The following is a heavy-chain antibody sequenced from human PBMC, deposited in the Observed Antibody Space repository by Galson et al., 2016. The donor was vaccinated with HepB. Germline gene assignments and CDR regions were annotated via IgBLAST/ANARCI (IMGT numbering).Heavy chain of an antibody. J-gene: IGHJ6*03. D-gene: IGHD6-13*01. CDR1: GFSFSSFA. CDR3: AGGGYSSSWYISDYMDV. Sequence: SLRLSCAASGFSFSSFAIHWVRQAPGKGLEWVAVISYDGGNKYSADSVKGRFTISRDNSENTLFLQMNSLRPEDTAVYYCAGGGYSSSWYISDYMDVWGKGTTVIVSS. CDR2: ISYDGGNK. V-gene: IGHV3-30-3*01.